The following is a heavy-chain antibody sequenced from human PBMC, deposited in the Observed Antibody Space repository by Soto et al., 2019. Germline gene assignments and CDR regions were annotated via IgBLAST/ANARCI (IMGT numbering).Heavy chain of an antibody. Sequence: GGSLRLSCAASGFTFSSYAMHWVRQAPGKGLEWVAVISYDGSNKYYADSVKGRFTISRDNSKNTLYLQMNSLRAEDTAVYYCARDLLRRHDAFDIWGQGTMVTVSS. CDR3: ARDLLRRHDAFDI. V-gene: IGHV3-30-3*01. CDR2: ISYDGSNK. CDR1: GFTFSSYA. J-gene: IGHJ3*02.